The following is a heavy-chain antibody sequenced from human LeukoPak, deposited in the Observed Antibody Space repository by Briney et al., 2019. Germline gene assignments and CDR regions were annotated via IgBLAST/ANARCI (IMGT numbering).Heavy chain of an antibody. J-gene: IGHJ5*02. CDR3: ARGSYGSGSYWFDP. D-gene: IGHD3-10*01. CDR1: GFTFSGYG. CDR2: IWYDGSNK. V-gene: IGHV3-33*01. Sequence: SGRSLRLSCAASGFTFSGYGMHWVRQAPGKGLEWVAVIWYDGSNKYYADSVKGRFTISRDNSKNTLYLQMNRLRAEDTAVYYCARGSYGSGSYWFDPWGQGTLVTVSS.